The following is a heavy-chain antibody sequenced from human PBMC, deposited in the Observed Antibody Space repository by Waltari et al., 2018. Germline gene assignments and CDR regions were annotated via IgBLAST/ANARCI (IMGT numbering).Heavy chain of an antibody. CDR2: ISYDGSNE. CDR1: GFTFSSYA. J-gene: IGHJ6*03. Sequence: QVHLVESGGGVAQPGRSLRLSCAASGFTFSSYAMHWVRQAPGKGLEWVGVISYDGSNEYYVDFTKGRFTISRDNSKNTLYLQIDSLTAEDTAVYYCARGWQGQINYYYMDVWGTGTPVTVSS. D-gene: IGHD3-10*01. CDR3: ARGWQGQINYYYMDV. V-gene: IGHV3-30-3*01.